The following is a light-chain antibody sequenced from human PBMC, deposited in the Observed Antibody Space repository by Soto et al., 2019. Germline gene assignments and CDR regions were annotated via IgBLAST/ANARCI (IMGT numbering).Light chain of an antibody. Sequence: IVLTQSPATLSLSPGERATLSCRASQSVSSYLAWYQQKPGQAPRLLIYDASNRATGIPARFSGSGSGTDLTLTISSLETEYFAVYYCQQRSNWPPWTFGQGTNVDIK. V-gene: IGKV3-11*01. CDR2: DAS. CDR1: QSVSSY. CDR3: QQRSNWPPWT. J-gene: IGKJ1*01.